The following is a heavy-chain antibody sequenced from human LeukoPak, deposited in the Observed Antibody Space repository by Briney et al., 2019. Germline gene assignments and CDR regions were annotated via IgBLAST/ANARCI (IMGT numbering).Heavy chain of an antibody. CDR1: GGSISSGSYY. J-gene: IGHJ3*02. V-gene: IGHV4-61*02. CDR2: IYTSGST. Sequence: SETLSLTCTVSGGSISSGSYYWSWIRQPAGKGLEWIGRIYTSGSTNYNPSLKSRVTISVDTPKNQFSLKLSSVTAADTAVYYCARESSGWYAFDIWGQGTMVTVSS. CDR3: ARESSGWYAFDI. D-gene: IGHD6-19*01.